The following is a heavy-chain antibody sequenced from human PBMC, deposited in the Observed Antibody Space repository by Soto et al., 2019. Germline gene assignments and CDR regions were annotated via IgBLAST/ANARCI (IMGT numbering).Heavy chain of an antibody. D-gene: IGHD2-15*01. Sequence: ASVKVSCKASGYTFTSYAMYWVRQAPGQRLEWMGWINAGNGNTKYSQKFQGRVTITRDTSASTAYMELSSLRSEDTAVYYCARDLGYCSGGSCYSLNWFDPWGQGTLVTVSS. J-gene: IGHJ5*02. CDR1: GYTFTSYA. V-gene: IGHV1-3*01. CDR2: INAGNGNT. CDR3: ARDLGYCSGGSCYSLNWFDP.